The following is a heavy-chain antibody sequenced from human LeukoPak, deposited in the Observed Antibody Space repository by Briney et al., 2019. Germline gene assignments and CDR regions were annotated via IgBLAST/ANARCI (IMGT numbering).Heavy chain of an antibody. J-gene: IGHJ3*02. CDR1: GFIVSGNY. D-gene: IGHD1-26*01. CDR3: ARAGLWEIDAFDI. V-gene: IGHV3-66*01. CDR2: LYIIGTT. Sequence: GGSLRLSCEASGFIVSGNYMSWVRQAPGKGLEWLSILYIIGTTYYADSVKGRFTISRDNSKNTLFLQMDSLRVDDTAVYYCARAGLWEIDAFDIWGQGTLVTVSS.